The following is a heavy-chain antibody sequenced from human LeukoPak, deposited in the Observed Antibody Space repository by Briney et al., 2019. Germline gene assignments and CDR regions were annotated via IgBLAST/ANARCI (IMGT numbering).Heavy chain of an antibody. Sequence: PGASLRLSCAASGFIFSNYAMAWVRQAPGKGLEWVSAITGTAYKTYYADSVKGRFTISRDNSKNTLYLQMNTLRAVDTAIYYCAKNLRGNYDTLTAFDPWGPGTLVTVSS. V-gene: IGHV3-23*01. CDR3: AKNLRGNYDTLTAFDP. J-gene: IGHJ5*02. CDR2: ITGTAYKT. CDR1: GFIFSNYA. D-gene: IGHD3-9*01.